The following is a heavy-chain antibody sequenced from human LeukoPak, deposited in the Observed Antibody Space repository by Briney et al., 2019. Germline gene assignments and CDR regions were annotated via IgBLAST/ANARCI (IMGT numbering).Heavy chain of an antibody. CDR2: ISGSGGST. CDR3: AKDRWSSTSMRWFDP. J-gene: IGHJ5*02. CDR1: GFTFSLCA. V-gene: IGHV3-23*01. D-gene: IGHD2-2*01. Sequence: GGSLRLSCAACGFTFSLCAMSWLRQAPGKGLECGSAISGSGGSTYYADSVKGRFTISRDNSKNTLYLQMNSLRAEDTAVYYCAKDRWSSTSMRWFDPWGQGTLVTVSS.